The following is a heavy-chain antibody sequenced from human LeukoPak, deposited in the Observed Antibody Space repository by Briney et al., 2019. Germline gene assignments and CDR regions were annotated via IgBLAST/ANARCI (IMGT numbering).Heavy chain of an antibody. V-gene: IGHV1-46*01. Sequence: GASVKVSCKASGYSFTSNYIHWVRQAPGQGLEWMGMIYPRDGSTSYAQKFQGRVTVTMDTSTSTVHMELSGLRSEDTAVYYCARDQEAFDYWGQGTLVTVSS. CDR1: GYSFTSNY. CDR2: IYPRDGST. J-gene: IGHJ4*02. CDR3: ARDQEAFDY.